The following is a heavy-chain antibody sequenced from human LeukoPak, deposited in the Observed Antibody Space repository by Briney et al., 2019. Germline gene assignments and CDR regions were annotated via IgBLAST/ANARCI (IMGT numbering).Heavy chain of an antibody. V-gene: IGHV4-59*08. J-gene: IGHJ4*02. CDR3: ARLGDFSGYYYVNYFDY. CDR1: GSSISSHY. D-gene: IGHD3-22*01. CDR2: IYYSENT. Sequence: SETLSLTCTVSGSSISSHYWSWIRQPPGKGPEWIGYIYYSENTNYNPSLKSRVTISANTSKNQFSLKLSSVTAADTAVYYCARLGDFSGYYYVNYFDYWGQGTLVTVSS.